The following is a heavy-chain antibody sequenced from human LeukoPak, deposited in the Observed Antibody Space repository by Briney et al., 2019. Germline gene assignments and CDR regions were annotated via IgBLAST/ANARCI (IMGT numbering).Heavy chain of an antibody. V-gene: IGHV4-4*07. CDR1: GGSITNNY. CDR3: ARDCYDGYSGYYYFDY. D-gene: IGHD5-12*01. CDR2: IYTSGST. J-gene: IGHJ4*02. Sequence: SETLSLTCTVSGGSITNNYWSWIRQPAGKGLEWIGRIYTSGSTNYNPSLKSRVTISVDTSKNQFSLKLSSVTAADTAVYYCARDCYDGYSGYYYFDYWGQGTLVTVSS.